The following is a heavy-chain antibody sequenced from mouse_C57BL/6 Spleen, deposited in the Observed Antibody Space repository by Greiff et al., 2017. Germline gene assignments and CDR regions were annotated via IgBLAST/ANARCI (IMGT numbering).Heavy chain of an antibody. D-gene: IGHD2-1*01. CDR1: GFSLTSYG. CDR2: IWSGGCT. J-gene: IGHJ1*03. CDR3: ARGNRYFDV. V-gene: IGHV2-2*01. Sequence: QVQLQQSGPGLVQPSQSLSITCTVSGFSLTSYGVHWVRQSPGKGLEWLGVIWSGGCTDYNAAFISRLSNSKDNSKSEVFFKMNSLQADDTAIYYCARGNRYFDVWGTGTTVTVSA.